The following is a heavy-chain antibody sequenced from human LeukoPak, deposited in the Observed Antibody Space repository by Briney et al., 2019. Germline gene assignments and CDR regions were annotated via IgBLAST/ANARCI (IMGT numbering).Heavy chain of an antibody. CDR2: IYYSGST. CDR3: ARGPSYGSGSYCGDSFDI. D-gene: IGHD3-10*01. V-gene: IGHV4-59*01. CDR1: GGSISSYY. J-gene: IGHJ3*02. Sequence: SETLSLTCTVSGGSISSYYWSWIRQPPGKGLEWIGYIYYSGSTNYNPSLKSRVTTSVDTSKNQFSLKLSSVTAADTAVYYCARGPSYGSGSYCGDSFDIWGQGTMVTVSS.